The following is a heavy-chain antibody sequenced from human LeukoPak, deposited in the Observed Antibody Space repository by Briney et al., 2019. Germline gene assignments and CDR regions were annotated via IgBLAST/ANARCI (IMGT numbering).Heavy chain of an antibody. CDR1: GFTFSRYW. CDR2: ISYDGSNK. J-gene: IGHJ4*02. D-gene: IGHD3-22*01. CDR3: AKDRLGALYYYDSSGYYRLDY. V-gene: IGHV3-30*18. Sequence: PGGSLRLSCAASGFTFSRYWMSWVRQAPGKGLEWVAVISYDGSNKYYADSVKGRFTISRDNSKDTLYLQMNSLRAEDTAVYYCAKDRLGALYYYDSSGYYRLDYWGQGTLVTVSS.